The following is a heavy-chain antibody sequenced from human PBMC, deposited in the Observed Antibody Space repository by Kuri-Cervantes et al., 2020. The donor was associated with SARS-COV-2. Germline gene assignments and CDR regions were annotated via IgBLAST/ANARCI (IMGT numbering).Heavy chain of an antibody. V-gene: IGHV3-30*02. CDR1: GFTFSSYA. Sequence: GESLKISCAASGFTFSSYAMSWVRQAPGKGLEWVAFIRYDGSNKYYADSVKGRFTISRDNSKNTLYLQMNSLRAEDTAVYYCAKDKGLLRPLGEYFDYWGQGTLVTVSS. CDR3: AKDKGLLRPLGEYFDY. CDR2: IRYDGSNK. D-gene: IGHD3-22*01. J-gene: IGHJ4*02.